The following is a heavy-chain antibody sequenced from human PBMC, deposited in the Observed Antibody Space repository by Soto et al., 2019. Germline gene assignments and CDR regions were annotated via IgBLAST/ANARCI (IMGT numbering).Heavy chain of an antibody. Sequence: GGSLRLSCAASGFTFSDYYMSWIRQAPGKGLEWVSYISGSSSYTNYADSVKGRFTISRDNAKKSLYLQMNSLRAEDTAVYYCARDNGEGYFDLWGRGTLVTVSS. J-gene: IGHJ2*01. CDR2: ISGSSSYT. D-gene: IGHD4-17*01. CDR3: ARDNGEGYFDL. CDR1: GFTFSDYY. V-gene: IGHV3-11*06.